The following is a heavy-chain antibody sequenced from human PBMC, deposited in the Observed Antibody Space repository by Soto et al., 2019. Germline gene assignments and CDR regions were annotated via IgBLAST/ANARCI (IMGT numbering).Heavy chain of an antibody. CDR1: GFTFSSYA. Sequence: PVGSLRLSCAASGFTFSSYAMSWVRQAPGKGLEWVSAISGSGGSTYYADSVKGRFTISRDNSKNTLYLQMNSLRAEDTAVYYCAKVPYGDYVVMDYYYYYMDVWGKGTTVNVSS. CDR3: AKVPYGDYVVMDYYYYYMDV. V-gene: IGHV3-23*01. CDR2: ISGSGGST. D-gene: IGHD4-17*01. J-gene: IGHJ6*03.